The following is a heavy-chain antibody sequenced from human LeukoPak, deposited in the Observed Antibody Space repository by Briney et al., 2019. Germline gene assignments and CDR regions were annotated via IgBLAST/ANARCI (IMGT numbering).Heavy chain of an antibody. Sequence: GGSLRLSCAASGFTFSSYRMNWVRQAPGKGLEWVAVITGRGRIRTDDADYVKGRFTVSRDNSQNTQYLQMHSLKAEDTAVYYCEKGGVVGARGYHSDYWGQGTLVTVSS. CDR1: GFTFSSYR. V-gene: IGHV3-23*01. CDR2: ITGRGRIRT. D-gene: IGHD1-26*01. CDR3: EKGGVVGARGYHSDY. J-gene: IGHJ4*02.